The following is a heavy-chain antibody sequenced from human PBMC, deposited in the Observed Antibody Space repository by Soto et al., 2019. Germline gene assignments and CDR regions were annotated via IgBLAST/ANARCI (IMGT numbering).Heavy chain of an antibody. V-gene: IGHV3-48*01. CDR3: ARDDSGWYLGY. CDR1: GFTFSSYS. D-gene: IGHD6-19*01. CDR2: MSSSLATI. Sequence: PGGSLRLSCAASGFTFSSYSMNWVRQAPGKGLEWVSYMSSSLATIYYADSVKGRFTISRDNDKNSLYLQMNSLRVEDTAVYYCARDDSGWYLGYWGQGTLVTVSS. J-gene: IGHJ4*02.